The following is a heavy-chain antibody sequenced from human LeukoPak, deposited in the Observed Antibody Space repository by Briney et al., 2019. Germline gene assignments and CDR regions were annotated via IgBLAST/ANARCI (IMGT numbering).Heavy chain of an antibody. CDR1: GFTFDDYA. V-gene: IGHV3-9*01. J-gene: IGHJ3*02. D-gene: IGHD1-1*01. CDR2: ISWNSGSI. CDR3: ARAPERRAFDI. Sequence: GGSLRLSCAASGFTFDDYAMHWVRQAPGKGLEWVSGISWNSGSIGYADSVKGRFTISRDNAKNSLYLQMNSLRAEDTAVYYCARAPERRAFDIWGQGTMVTVSS.